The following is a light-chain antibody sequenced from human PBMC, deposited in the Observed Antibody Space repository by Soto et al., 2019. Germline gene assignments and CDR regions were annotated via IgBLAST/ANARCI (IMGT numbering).Light chain of an antibody. V-gene: IGKV3-20*01. CDR2: DAS. J-gene: IGKJ1*01. CDR1: QSVSSNY. CDR3: QQYGSSSWT. Sequence: ESVLTQSPGTLSLTPGERATLSCRASQSVSSNYLAWYQQKPGQAPRLLIYDASSRATGIPDRFSGSGSGTDFTLTISRLEPEDFAVYYCQQYGSSSWTFGQGSMV.